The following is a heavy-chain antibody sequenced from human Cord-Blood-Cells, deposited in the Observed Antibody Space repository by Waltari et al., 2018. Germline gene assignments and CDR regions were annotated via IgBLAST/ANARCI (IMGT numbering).Heavy chain of an antibody. Sequence: EVQLVESGGGLVQPGGSLRLSCAASGFTFSSYWMHWVRQAPGKGLVGVSRCNRVGSMTSCGDSVKGRFTISRDNAKNTLYLQMNRLRSEDTAVYYCARDRVWGSGGDAFDIWGQGTMVTVSS. CDR1: GFTFSSYW. D-gene: IGHD7-27*01. J-gene: IGHJ3*02. V-gene: IGHV3-74*01. CDR2: CNRVGSMT. CDR3: ARDRVWGSGGDAFDI.